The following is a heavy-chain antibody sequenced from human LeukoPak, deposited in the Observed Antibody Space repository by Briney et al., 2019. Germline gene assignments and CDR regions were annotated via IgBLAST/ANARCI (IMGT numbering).Heavy chain of an antibody. CDR3: ARVLYSSGWYEGYDS. D-gene: IGHD6-19*01. V-gene: IGHV3-21*01. CDR2: ISSSSSYL. Sequence: GGSLRLSCAASGLTFSSYTMNWVRQAPGKGLEWVSSISSSSSYLYYADSLKGRFTISRDNAKNSLHLQMNSLRAEDTAVYYCARVLYSSGWYEGYDSWGQGTLVTVSS. CDR1: GLTFSSYT. J-gene: IGHJ5*01.